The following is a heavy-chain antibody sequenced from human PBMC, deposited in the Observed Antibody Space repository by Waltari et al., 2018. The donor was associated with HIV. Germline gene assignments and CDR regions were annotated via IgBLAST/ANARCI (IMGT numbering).Heavy chain of an antibody. Sequence: QLQLQESGPGLVKPSETLSLTCTVSGGSISSSSYYWGWIRQPPGKGLEWIGSIYYSGSTDSHPALKSRVTISVDTSKNQFSLKLGSVTAADTAVYYCARHSLTYYYDSSGYSVAFDYWGQGTLVTVSS. CDR2: IYYSGST. CDR1: GGSISSSSYY. V-gene: IGHV4-39*01. CDR3: ARHSLTYYYDSSGYSVAFDY. J-gene: IGHJ4*02. D-gene: IGHD3-22*01.